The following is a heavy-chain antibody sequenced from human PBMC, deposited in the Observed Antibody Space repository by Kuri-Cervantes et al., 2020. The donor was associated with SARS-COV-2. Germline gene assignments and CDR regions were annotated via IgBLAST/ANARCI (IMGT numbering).Heavy chain of an antibody. V-gene: IGHV4-61*02. D-gene: IGHD6-19*01. CDR2: LYTSGST. CDR1: GGSISSGSYY. J-gene: IGHJ4*02. Sequence: LRFSCTVSGGSISSGSYYWTWIRQPAGKGLEWIGRLYTSGSTNYNPSLKSRVTISADTSKNQFSLNLSSVTAADTAVYYCARGIAVAGAKYFDYWGQGTLVTVSS. CDR3: ARGIAVAGAKYFDY.